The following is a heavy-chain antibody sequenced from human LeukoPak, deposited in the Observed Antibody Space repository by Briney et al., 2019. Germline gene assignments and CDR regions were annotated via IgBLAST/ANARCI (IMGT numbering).Heavy chain of an antibody. Sequence: GGSLRLSCAASGFTFSSYEMNWVRQAPGKGLXXXSYISSSGSTIYYADSVKGRFTISRDNAKNSLYLQMNSLRAEDTAVYYCARDVARGLWFGEQYYFDYWGQGTLVTVSS. V-gene: IGHV3-48*03. CDR1: GFTFSSYE. CDR2: ISSSGSTI. CDR3: ARDVARGLWFGEQYYFDY. D-gene: IGHD3-10*01. J-gene: IGHJ4*02.